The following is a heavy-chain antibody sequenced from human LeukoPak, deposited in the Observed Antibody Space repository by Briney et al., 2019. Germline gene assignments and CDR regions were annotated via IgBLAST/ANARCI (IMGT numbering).Heavy chain of an antibody. CDR3: AKCGGGSGCY. Sequence: GGSLRLSCVASGFTFSRYAMSWVRQAPGKGLEWVSSIDKSSSSTYYADSVKGRFTSSRDNSKNTLYLQVNSLRAEDTAIYYCAKCGGGSGCYWGQGTLVTVSS. CDR2: IDKSSSST. CDR1: GFTFSRYA. D-gene: IGHD3-10*01. J-gene: IGHJ4*02. V-gene: IGHV3-23*05.